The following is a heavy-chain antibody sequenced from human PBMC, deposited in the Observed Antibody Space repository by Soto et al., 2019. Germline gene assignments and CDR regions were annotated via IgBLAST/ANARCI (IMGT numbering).Heavy chain of an antibody. CDR1: GYTFTSYY. Sequence: SVKVSCKASGYTFTSYYMHCVRQAPGQGLEWMGGIIPIFGTANYAQKFQGRVTITADESTSTAYMELSSLRSEDTAVYYCARANQWLEGAFDIWGQGTMVTVSS. D-gene: IGHD6-19*01. CDR3: ARANQWLEGAFDI. CDR2: IIPIFGTA. J-gene: IGHJ3*02. V-gene: IGHV1-69*13.